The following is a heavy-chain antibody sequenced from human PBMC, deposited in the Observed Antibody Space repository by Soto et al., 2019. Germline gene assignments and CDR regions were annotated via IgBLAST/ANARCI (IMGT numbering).Heavy chain of an antibody. CDR1: GGSISSYY. D-gene: IGHD2-15*01. CDR2: IYYSGST. Sequence: QVQLQESGPGLVKPSETLSLTCTVSGGSISSYYWSWIRQPPGKGLEWIGYIYYSGSTNYNPSLKSRVARSVDTSKNQFSLKLSSVTAADTAVYYCARVVHPCSGGSCYFGRWFDPWGQGTLVTVSS. J-gene: IGHJ5*02. V-gene: IGHV4-59*01. CDR3: ARVVHPCSGGSCYFGRWFDP.